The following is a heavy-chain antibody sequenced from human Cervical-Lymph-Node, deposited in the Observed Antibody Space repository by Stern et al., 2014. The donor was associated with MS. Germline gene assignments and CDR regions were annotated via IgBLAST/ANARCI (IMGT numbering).Heavy chain of an antibody. CDR2: MNPNSGNT. D-gene: IGHD3-22*01. Sequence: QVQLVQSGAEVKKPGASVKVSCKASGYTFTSYDINWVRQATGQGLEWMGWMNPNSGNTGYAQKFQCRVTMTRNTSISTAYMELSSLRSEDTAVYYCARGSYYYDSSGHDAFDIWGQGTMVTVSS. J-gene: IGHJ3*02. CDR3: ARGSYYYDSSGHDAFDI. V-gene: IGHV1-8*01. CDR1: GYTFTSYD.